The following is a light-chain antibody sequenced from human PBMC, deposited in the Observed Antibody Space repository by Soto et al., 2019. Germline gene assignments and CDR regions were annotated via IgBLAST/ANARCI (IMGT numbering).Light chain of an antibody. CDR2: AAS. J-gene: IGKJ1*01. V-gene: IGKV1-27*01. CDR3: QKYHSYWT. CDR1: LGSIDY. Sequence: DIEMTQSPSSLSASVGDRVTITCRASLGSIDYLAWYQQKPGKVPKLLIYAASTLQTGVPSRFSGSGSRTDFTPTIHNLQPEDVATYYCQKYHSYWTFGQGTKVE.